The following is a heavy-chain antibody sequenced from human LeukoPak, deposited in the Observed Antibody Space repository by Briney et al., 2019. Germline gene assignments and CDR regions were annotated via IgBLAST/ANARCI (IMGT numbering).Heavy chain of an antibody. J-gene: IGHJ4*02. D-gene: IGHD6-19*01. CDR1: GGSISSSSYY. CDR3: ARLSFGWYHFDY. V-gene: IGHV4-39*01. CDR2: IYYTGST. Sequence: SETLSLTCTVSGGSISSSSYYWGWIRQPPGKGLEWIGSIYYTGSTYYSPSLKSRVNISVDTSKKQFSLKLSSVAASDMAVYYCARLSFGWYHFDYWGQGTLVTVSS.